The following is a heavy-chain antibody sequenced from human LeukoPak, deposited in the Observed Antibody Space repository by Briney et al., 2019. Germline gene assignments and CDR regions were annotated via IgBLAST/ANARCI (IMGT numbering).Heavy chain of an antibody. Sequence: SETLSLTCTVSGGSISSSSYYCGWIRQPPGKGLEWIGSIYYSGSTYYNPSLKSRVTISVDTSKSQLSLKLSAVTAADTAVYYCARQSVLMVYARDYWGQGTLVTVSS. V-gene: IGHV4-39*01. CDR2: IYYSGST. D-gene: IGHD2-8*01. CDR3: ARQSVLMVYARDY. J-gene: IGHJ4*02. CDR1: GGSISSSSYY.